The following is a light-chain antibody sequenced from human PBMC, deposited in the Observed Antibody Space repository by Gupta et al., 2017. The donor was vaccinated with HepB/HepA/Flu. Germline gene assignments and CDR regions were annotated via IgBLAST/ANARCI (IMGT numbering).Light chain of an antibody. CDR3: QQDRSPRT. Sequence: DNVLTQSPGTLSLSLGERATLSCRTSQNIRNNYLAWYQQKPGQAPMLLIYGASTRASGIPDMSSGRGSATVFTLTISRLEPEDAAFYYCQQDRSPRTFGQGTKVEI. CDR2: GAS. V-gene: IGKV3-20*01. J-gene: IGKJ1*01. CDR1: QNIRNNY.